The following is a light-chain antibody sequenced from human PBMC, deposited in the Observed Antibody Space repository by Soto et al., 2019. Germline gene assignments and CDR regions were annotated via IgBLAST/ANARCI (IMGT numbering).Light chain of an antibody. Sequence: DIQLTQSPSFLSASVGDRVTITCRASQGISSYLAWYQQKPGKAPKLLIYAASTLESEVPSRLCGSGSRPEFTLTIRSLPPEDFAIYYCQQLNSYPPPFGPGNKVDIQ. CDR2: AAS. CDR1: QGISSY. V-gene: IGKV1-9*01. CDR3: QQLNSYPPP. J-gene: IGKJ3*01.